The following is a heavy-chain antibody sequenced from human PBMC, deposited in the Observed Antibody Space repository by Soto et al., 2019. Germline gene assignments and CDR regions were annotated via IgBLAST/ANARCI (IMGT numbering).Heavy chain of an antibody. Sequence: QLQLQESGPGLVKPSETLSLTCTVSGGSISSSSYYWGWIRQPPGKGLEWIGSIYYSGSTYYNPSLKSRVTISVDTSKNQFSLKLSSVTAADTAVYYCATQYYYGSGSRSAFDIWGQGTMVTVSS. CDR2: IYYSGST. CDR3: ATQYYYGSGSRSAFDI. J-gene: IGHJ3*02. V-gene: IGHV4-39*01. CDR1: GGSISSSSYY. D-gene: IGHD3-10*01.